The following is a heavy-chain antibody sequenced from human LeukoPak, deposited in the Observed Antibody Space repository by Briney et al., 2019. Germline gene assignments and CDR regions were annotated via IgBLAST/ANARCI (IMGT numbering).Heavy chain of an antibody. CDR3: AKDDQTIFGVVLPFDY. D-gene: IGHD3-3*01. Sequence: GGSLRLSCAASGFTFSSYAMSWVRQAPGKGLEWVSATSGSGGSTYYADSVKGRFTISRDNSKNTLYLQMNSLRAEDTAVYYCAKDDQTIFGVVLPFDYWGQGTLVTVSS. CDR1: GFTFSSYA. J-gene: IGHJ4*02. V-gene: IGHV3-23*01. CDR2: TSGSGGST.